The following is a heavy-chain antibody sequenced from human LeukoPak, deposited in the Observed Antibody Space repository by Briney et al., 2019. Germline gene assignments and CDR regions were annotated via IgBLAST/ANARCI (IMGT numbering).Heavy chain of an antibody. CDR2: IYYSGST. V-gene: IGHV4-31*03. CDR1: GGSISSGGYY. CDR3: ARALYSSSWYYWFDP. D-gene: IGHD6-13*01. J-gene: IGHJ5*02. Sequence: PSEALPLTCTVSGGSISSGGYYWSWIRQHPGKGLEWIGYIYYSGSTYYNPSLKSRVTISVDTSKNQFSLKLSSVTAADTAVYYCARALYSSSWYYWFDPWGQGTLVTVSS.